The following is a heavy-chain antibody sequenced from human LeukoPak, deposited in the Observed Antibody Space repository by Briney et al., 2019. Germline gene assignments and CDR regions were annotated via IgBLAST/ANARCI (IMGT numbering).Heavy chain of an antibody. J-gene: IGHJ5*02. D-gene: IGHD1-26*01. CDR2: IYSGGST. CDR1: GFTVSSNY. Sequence: GGSLRLSCAASGFTVSSNYMSWVSQAPGKGLEWVSVIYSGGSTYYADSVKGRFTISRDNSKNTLYLQMNSLRAEDTAVYYCARVIVGATIGWFDPWGQGTLVTVSS. CDR3: ARVIVGATIGWFDP. V-gene: IGHV3-66*02.